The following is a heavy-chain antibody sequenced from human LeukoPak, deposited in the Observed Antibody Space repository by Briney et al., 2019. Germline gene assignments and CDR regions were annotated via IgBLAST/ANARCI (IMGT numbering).Heavy chain of an antibody. D-gene: IGHD2-2*01. CDR3: AKVETSGGANCYALDY. CDR1: GFTFSSYA. Sequence: GGSLRLSCAASGFTFSSYAMSWVRQAPGKGLEWVSAISGSGGSTYYADSVKGRFTISRDNSKNTLYLQMNSLRAEDTAVYYCAKVETSGGANCYALDYWGQGTLVTVSS. J-gene: IGHJ4*02. V-gene: IGHV3-23*01. CDR2: ISGSGGST.